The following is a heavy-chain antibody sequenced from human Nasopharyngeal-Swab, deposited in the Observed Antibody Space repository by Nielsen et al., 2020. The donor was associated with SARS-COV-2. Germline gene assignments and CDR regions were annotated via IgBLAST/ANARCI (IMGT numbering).Heavy chain of an antibody. CDR1: GFTFTNYA. CDR3: ARDAPAHYGAFY. J-gene: IGHJ4*02. V-gene: IGHV3-30*03. CDR2: IAHDASNE. D-gene: IGHD4-17*01. Sequence: GGSLRLSCGASGFTFTNYAMTWVRQAPGKGLEWVAFIAHDASNEYYGDSVKGRFSISRDSSTNTLYLPLDSLRGGDTAVYYRARDAPAHYGAFYWGRGTLVTVSS.